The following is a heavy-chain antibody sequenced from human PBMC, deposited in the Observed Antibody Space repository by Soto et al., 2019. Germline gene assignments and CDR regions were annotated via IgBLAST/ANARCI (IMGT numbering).Heavy chain of an antibody. CDR3: ARSPGGSGYYEPYYFDY. D-gene: IGHD3-22*01. V-gene: IGHV3-48*03. CDR1: GFTFSSYE. J-gene: IGHJ4*02. CDR2: ISSSGSTI. Sequence: GGSLRLSCAASGFTFSSYEMNWVRQAPGKGLEWVSYISSSGSTIYYADSVRGRFTISRDNAKNSLYLQMNSLRAEDTAVYYCARSPGGSGYYEPYYFDYWGQGTLVTVSS.